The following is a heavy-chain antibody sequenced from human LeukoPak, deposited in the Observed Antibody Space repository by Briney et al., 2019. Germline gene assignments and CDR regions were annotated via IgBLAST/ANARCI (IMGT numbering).Heavy chain of an antibody. J-gene: IGHJ4*02. CDR3: ARGRWPPLPTY. CDR2: SYYSGST. CDR1: GGSISSGDYC. D-gene: IGHD5-24*01. V-gene: IGHV4-30-4*01. Sequence: SETLSLTCTVSGGSISSGDYCWSWTRQSPGKGLEWIGYSYYSGSTYYNPSLKSRVTISVDTSKNQFSLKLSSVTAADTAVYYCARGRWPPLPTYWGQGTLVTVSS.